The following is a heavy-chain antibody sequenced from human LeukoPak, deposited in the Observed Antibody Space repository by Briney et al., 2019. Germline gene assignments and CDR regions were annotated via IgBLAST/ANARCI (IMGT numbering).Heavy chain of an antibody. CDR1: GFTFSNYW. V-gene: IGHV3-7*03. CDR2: INLDGSQK. J-gene: IGHJ4*02. Sequence: GGSLRLSCAASGFTFSNYWMAWVRQAPGKGPEWVANINLDGSQKCYVDSVKGRFTISRDNAENSLYLQMNSLRGDDTAVYYCARSGYSHSWDYWGQGTLVIVSS. D-gene: IGHD1-26*01. CDR3: ARSGYSHSWDY.